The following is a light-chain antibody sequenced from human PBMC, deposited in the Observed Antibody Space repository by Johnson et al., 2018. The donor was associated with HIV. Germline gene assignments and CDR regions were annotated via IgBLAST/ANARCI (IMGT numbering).Light chain of an antibody. CDR3: GTWDTSLTKGGV. J-gene: IGLJ1*01. CDR2: DNY. V-gene: IGLV1-51*01. CDR1: SSNIGNNY. Sequence: QSVLTQPPSVSAAPGQKVTISCSGSSSNIGNNYVSWYQQLPGTAPKLLIYDNYKRPSGTPDRFSGSKSGTSATLGITGLQTGDEADYYCGTWDTSLTKGGVFGTGTKVTVL.